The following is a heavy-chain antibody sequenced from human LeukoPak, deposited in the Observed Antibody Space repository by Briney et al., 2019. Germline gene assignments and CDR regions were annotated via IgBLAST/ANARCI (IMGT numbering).Heavy chain of an antibody. CDR1: GFTFSNYW. Sequence: PGGSLRLSCAASGFTFSNYWMHWVRQAPGKGLVWVSRISSDGSSTSYADSVKGRFTISRDNAKNTLYLQMNGLRAEDTAVYYCARTAYSDYSLGFWGQGTLVTVSS. V-gene: IGHV3-74*01. CDR3: ARTAYSDYSLGF. J-gene: IGHJ4*02. D-gene: IGHD5-12*01. CDR2: ISSDGSST.